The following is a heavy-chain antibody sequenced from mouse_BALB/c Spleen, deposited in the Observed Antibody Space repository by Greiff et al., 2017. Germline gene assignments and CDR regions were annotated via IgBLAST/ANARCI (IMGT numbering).Heavy chain of an antibody. CDR2: IWAGGST. J-gene: IGHJ4*01. V-gene: IGHV2-9*02. CDR1: GFSLTSYG. Sequence: VQLQQSGPGLVAPSQSLSITCTVSGFSLTSYGVHWVRQPPGKGLEWLGVIWAGGSTNYNSALMSRLSISKDNSKSQVFLKMNSLQTDDTAMYYCARGWGNHGRGAMDYWGQGTSVTVSS. CDR3: ARGWGNHGRGAMDY. D-gene: IGHD2-1*01.